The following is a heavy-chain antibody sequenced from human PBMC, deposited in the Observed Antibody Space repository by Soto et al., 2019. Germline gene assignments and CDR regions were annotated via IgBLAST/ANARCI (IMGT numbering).Heavy chain of an antibody. V-gene: IGHV3-33*01. D-gene: IGHD6-19*01. CDR3: ARDRDLGQWLTTNYFDY. J-gene: IGHJ4*02. CDR2: IWYHGSNK. CDR1: GFPFSNYG. Sequence: QVQLVESGGGVVQPGGSLRLSCAASGFPFSNYGMHWVRQAPGKGLEWVAVIWYHGSNKYYADSEKGRFTISRDNSKNTLYLQMNSLRAEDTAVYYCARDRDLGQWLTTNYFDYWGQGTLVTVSS.